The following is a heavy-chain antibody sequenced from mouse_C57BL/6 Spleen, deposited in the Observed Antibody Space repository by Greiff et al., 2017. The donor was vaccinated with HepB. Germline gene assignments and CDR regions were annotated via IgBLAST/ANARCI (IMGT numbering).Heavy chain of an antibody. D-gene: IGHD1-1*01. CDR3: TSRRLLRSYFDY. J-gene: IGHJ2*01. V-gene: IGHV1-15*01. CDR2: IDPETGGT. Sequence: VKLLESGAELVRPGASVTLSCKASGYTFTDYEMHWVQQIPVHGLEWIGAIDPETGGTNYNQKFKGKAILPADKYSSTTYMEIRSLTSEASAVYYFTSRRLLRSYFDYWGQGTTLTVSS. CDR1: GYTFTDYE.